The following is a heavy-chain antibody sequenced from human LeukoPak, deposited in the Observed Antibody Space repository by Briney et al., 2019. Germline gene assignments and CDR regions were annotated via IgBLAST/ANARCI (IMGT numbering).Heavy chain of an antibody. J-gene: IGHJ4*02. CDR3: ARRDDSSGYHKIFDY. V-gene: IGHV4-59*08. CDR1: NGSISSYY. CDR2: IYDSGST. D-gene: IGHD3-22*01. Sequence: SETLSLTCTVSNGSISSYYWSWIRQPPGKGLEWIGYIYDSGSTYYNPSLKSRVTISVDTSKNQFYLKLSSLTAADTAVYFCARRDDSSGYHKIFDYWGPGTLVTVSS.